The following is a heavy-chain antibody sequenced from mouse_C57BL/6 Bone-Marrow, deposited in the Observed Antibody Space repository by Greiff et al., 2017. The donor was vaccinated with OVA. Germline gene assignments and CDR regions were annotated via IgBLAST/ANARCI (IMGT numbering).Heavy chain of an antibody. CDR3: ARQRLYYFDY. CDR2: ISSGGSYT. CDR1: GFTLSSYG. Sequence: LKESGGDLVKPGGFLKLSCAASGFTLSSYGKSWVRQTPDKRPEWVATISSGGSYTYYPDSVQGRFTISSDNAKNTLYLQMSSLKSDDTAMYYCARQRLYYFDYWGQGTTLTVSS. J-gene: IGHJ2*01. V-gene: IGHV5-6*01.